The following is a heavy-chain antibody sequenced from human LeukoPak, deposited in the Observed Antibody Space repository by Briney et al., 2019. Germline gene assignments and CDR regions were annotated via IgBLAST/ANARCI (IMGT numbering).Heavy chain of an antibody. CDR3: AKGLHGGVGYGVDV. CDR2: ISGSGGST. J-gene: IGHJ6*02. Sequence: SGGSLRLSCAASGFTFSSYAMSWVRQAPGKGLEWVSAISGSGGSTYYADSVQGRFTISRDNSKNTLYLQMKNLRVEHTAVYYCAKGLHGGVGYGVDVWGQGTTVSVSS. V-gene: IGHV3-23*01. CDR1: GFTFSSYA. D-gene: IGHD3-16*01.